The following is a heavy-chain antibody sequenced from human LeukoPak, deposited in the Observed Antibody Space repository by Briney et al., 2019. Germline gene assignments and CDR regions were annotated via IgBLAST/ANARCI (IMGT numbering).Heavy chain of an antibody. CDR2: INPNSGGT. D-gene: IGHD6-13*01. CDR1: GYTFTGYY. CDR3: ARENIAAAGTRGDY. Sequence: VASVKVSCKASGYTFTGYYMHWVRQAPGQGLEWMGWINPNSGGTNYAQKFQGRVTMTRDTSISTAYMELSRLRSDGTAVYYCARENIAAAGTRGDYWGQGTLVTVSS. V-gene: IGHV1-2*02. J-gene: IGHJ4*02.